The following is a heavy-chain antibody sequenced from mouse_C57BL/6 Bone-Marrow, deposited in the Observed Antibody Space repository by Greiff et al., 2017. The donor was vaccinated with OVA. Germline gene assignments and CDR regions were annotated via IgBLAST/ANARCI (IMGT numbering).Heavy chain of an antibody. J-gene: IGHJ4*01. CDR3: ARNPLLLWGSMDY. V-gene: IGHV1-78*01. Sequence: QVQLQQSDAELVKPGASVKISCTVSGYTFTDHTIPWMKQRPEQGLEWIGYICPRDGSTKYNEKFKGKATLTADKSSSTAYMQLNILTSEDSAVYFCARNPLLLWGSMDYWGQGTSVTVSS. CDR2: ICPRDGST. D-gene: IGHD1-1*02. CDR1: GYTFTDHT.